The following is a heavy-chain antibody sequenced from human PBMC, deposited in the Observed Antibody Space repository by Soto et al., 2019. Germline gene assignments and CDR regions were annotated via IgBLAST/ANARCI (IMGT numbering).Heavy chain of an antibody. CDR3: ARGYCSGGSCYWLYFDY. D-gene: IGHD2-15*01. Sequence: SVTQSLTCTFSGSSINGYYWNWIGKPAGKGLEWIGRIYTSGSTNYNPSLKSRVTMSVDTSKNQFSLKLSSVTAADTAVYYCARGYCSGGSCYWLYFDYWGQGTLVTVSS. J-gene: IGHJ4*02. V-gene: IGHV4-4*07. CDR2: IYTSGST. CDR1: GSSINGYY.